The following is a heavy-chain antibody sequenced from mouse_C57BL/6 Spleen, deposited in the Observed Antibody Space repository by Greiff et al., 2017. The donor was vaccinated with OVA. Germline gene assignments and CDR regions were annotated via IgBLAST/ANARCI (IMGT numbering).Heavy chain of an antibody. Sequence: EVMLVESGGGLVKPGGSLKLSCAASGFTFSSYTMSWVRQTPEKRLEWVATISGGGGNTYYPDSVKGRFTISRDNAKNTLYLQMSSLRFEDTALYYCARTFYYPFDYWGQGTTLTVSS. D-gene: IGHD1-1*01. V-gene: IGHV5-9*01. CDR3: ARTFYYPFDY. CDR1: GFTFSSYT. CDR2: ISGGGGNT. J-gene: IGHJ2*01.